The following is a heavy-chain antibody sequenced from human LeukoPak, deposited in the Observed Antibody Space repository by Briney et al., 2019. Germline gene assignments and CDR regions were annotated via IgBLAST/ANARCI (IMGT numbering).Heavy chain of an antibody. D-gene: IGHD3-22*01. CDR3: AKDRSPYYYDSSGYYSP. CDR1: GFTFDDYA. V-gene: IGHV3-9*01. CDR2: ISWNSGSI. J-gene: IGHJ5*02. Sequence: GGSLRLSCAASGFTFDDYAMHWVRQAPGKGLEWVSGISWNSGSIGYADSVKGRFTISRDNAKNSLYPQMNSLRAEDTALYYCAKDRSPYYYDSSGYYSPWGQGTLVTVSS.